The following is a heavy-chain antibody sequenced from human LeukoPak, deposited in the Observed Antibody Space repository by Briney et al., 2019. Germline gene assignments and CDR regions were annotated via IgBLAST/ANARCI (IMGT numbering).Heavy chain of an antibody. Sequence: GGSLRLSCEVYGFSFSNYVMNWVRQAPGKGLQWVSSIVPSGDSTYYADSVKGRFTTSRDNSKNTLYLQMNSLRAEDTAVYFCAKGDKMLTWRRTYNRFDPWGQGTLVTVSS. CDR1: GFSFSNYV. CDR2: IVPSGDST. D-gene: IGHD3-16*01. CDR3: AKGDKMLTWRRTYNRFDP. V-gene: IGHV3-23*01. J-gene: IGHJ5*02.